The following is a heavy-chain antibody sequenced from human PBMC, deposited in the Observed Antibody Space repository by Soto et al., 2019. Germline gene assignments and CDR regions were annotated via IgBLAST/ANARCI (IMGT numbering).Heavy chain of an antibody. J-gene: IGHJ5*02. V-gene: IGHV1-46*01. D-gene: IGHD6-19*01. CDR3: ARDNSSGWYSIWFVP. Sequence: ASVKVSCKASGYTFTSYYMHWVRQAPGQGLEWMGIINPSGGSTSYAQKFQGRVTMTRDTSTSTVYMELSSLRSEDTALYYCARDNSSGWYSIWFVPWGQGTLVTVSS. CDR2: INPSGGST. CDR1: GYTFTSYY.